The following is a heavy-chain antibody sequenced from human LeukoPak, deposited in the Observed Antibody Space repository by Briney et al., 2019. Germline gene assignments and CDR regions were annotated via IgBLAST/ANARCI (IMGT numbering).Heavy chain of an antibody. CDR3: ARGAGIVVVPAANWFDP. CDR2: TNPNSGGT. CDR1: GYTFTGYY. Sequence: ASVKVSCKASGYTFTGYYMHWVRQAPGQGLEWMGWTNPNSGGTNYAQKFQGRVTMTRDTSISTAYMELSRLRSDDTAVYYCARGAGIVVVPAANWFDPWGQGTLVTVSS. D-gene: IGHD2-2*01. J-gene: IGHJ5*02. V-gene: IGHV1-2*02.